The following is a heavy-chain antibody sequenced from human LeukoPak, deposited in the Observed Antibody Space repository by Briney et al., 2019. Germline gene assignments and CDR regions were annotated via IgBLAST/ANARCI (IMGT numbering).Heavy chain of an antibody. Sequence: SETLSLTCAVYGGSFSGYYWSWIRQPPGKGLEWIGYIYYSGSTSYNPSLKSRVTISVDTSKNQFSLKLSSVTAADTAVYYCASVDYGGNYFDYWGQGTLVTVSS. CDR2: IYYSGST. J-gene: IGHJ4*02. D-gene: IGHD4-23*01. V-gene: IGHV4-59*08. CDR1: GGSFSGYY. CDR3: ASVDYGGNYFDY.